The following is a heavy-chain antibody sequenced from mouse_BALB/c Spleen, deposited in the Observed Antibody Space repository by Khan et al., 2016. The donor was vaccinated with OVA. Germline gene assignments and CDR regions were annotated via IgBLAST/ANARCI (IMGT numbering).Heavy chain of an antibody. CDR2: INPTSDYT. Sequence: QVHVKQSGAELAKPGASVKMSCKASGYTFTTYWMHWVKQRPGQGLEWIGYINPTSDYTDYNEKFKDKATLSADKSSSTAYMQLSSLTSEDSAVYYCARDRIDYWGQGTTLTVSS. CDR3: ARDRIDY. J-gene: IGHJ2*01. V-gene: IGHV1-7*01. CDR1: GYTFTTYW.